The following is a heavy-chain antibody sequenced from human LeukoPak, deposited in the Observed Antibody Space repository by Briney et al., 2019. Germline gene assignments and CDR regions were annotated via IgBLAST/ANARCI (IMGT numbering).Heavy chain of an antibody. J-gene: IGHJ4*02. D-gene: IGHD3-22*01. CDR1: AFIFSHYG. CDR2: ICANGNDK. CDR3: ARDADTSSRYSRFDY. Sequence: GRSLRLSCAASAFIFSHYGMHCVRQVPGKGVEWVAGICANGNDKYYIDSVKGRFTVSRDNSKNTLYLQMDSLRAEDTAVYYCARDADTSSRYSRFDYWGQGTLVTVSS. V-gene: IGHV3-33*01.